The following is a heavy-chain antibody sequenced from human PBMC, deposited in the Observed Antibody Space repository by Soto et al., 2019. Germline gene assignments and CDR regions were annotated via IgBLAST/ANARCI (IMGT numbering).Heavy chain of an antibody. Sequence: QVQLQESGPGLVKPSETLSLTCTVSGGSISSYYWSWIRQPPGQGLEWIGYIYYSGSTNYNPSLRSRVTISIDTSKNQFSLELRSVTAADAVLYYCARGESDGYDHWVDPWGQGNLVTVSS. CDR3: ARGESDGYDHWVDP. CDR2: IYYSGST. J-gene: IGHJ5*02. CDR1: GGSISSYY. V-gene: IGHV4-59*01. D-gene: IGHD6-19*01.